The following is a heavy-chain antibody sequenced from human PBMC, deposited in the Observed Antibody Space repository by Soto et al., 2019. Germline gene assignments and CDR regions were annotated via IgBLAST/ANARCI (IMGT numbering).Heavy chain of an antibody. CDR1: YTFIRYG. D-gene: IGHD3-16*01. V-gene: IGHV1-18*01. CDR3: ARGGYYDNSWGKLSHYGLDV. Sequence: QVQLAQSAGEVKKPGASVKVSCSYTFIRYGIAWVRQAPGQGFEWMGWISPYNDHTVYAQKFQGRVTMTADTSTRTVYMNVRGLKSDDTAVYYCARGGYYDNSWGKLSHYGLDVWGQGTSVSVSS. CDR2: ISPYNDHT. J-gene: IGHJ6*02.